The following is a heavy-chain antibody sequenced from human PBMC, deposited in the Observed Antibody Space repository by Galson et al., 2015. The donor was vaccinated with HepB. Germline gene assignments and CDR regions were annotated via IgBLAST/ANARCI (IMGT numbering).Heavy chain of an antibody. D-gene: IGHD6-19*01. Sequence: SLRLSCAVSRLTFSLYGMHWVRQAPGKGLEWVALISYDGTDKYYGESVKGRFTVSRDNSKNTLYLQMNSLRVEDTAVYYCARGSSARYFDYWGQGTLVTVSS. CDR3: ARGSSARYFDY. J-gene: IGHJ4*02. CDR2: ISYDGTDK. V-gene: IGHV3-30*03. CDR1: RLTFSLYG.